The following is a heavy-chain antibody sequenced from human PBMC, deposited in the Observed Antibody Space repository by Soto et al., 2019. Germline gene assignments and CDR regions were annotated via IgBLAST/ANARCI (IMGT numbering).Heavy chain of an antibody. J-gene: IGHJ6*02. CDR1: GFTFSSYA. V-gene: IGHV3-30-3*01. CDR2: KSYDGSNK. CDR3: ARHPHYHRSGYPLDL. Sequence: QVQLVESGGGVVQPGRSLRLSCAASGFTFSSYAMHWVRQAPGKGLEWVAVKSYDGSNKYYADSVKGRFTISRHNSKNPLYLQMNSLSAEDTAVYYCARHPHYHRSGYPLDLWGQGTTVTLSS. D-gene: IGHD3-22*01.